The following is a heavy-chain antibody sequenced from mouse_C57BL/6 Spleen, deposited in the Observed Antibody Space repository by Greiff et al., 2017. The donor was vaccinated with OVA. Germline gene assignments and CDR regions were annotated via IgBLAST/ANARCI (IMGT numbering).Heavy chain of an antibody. CDR2: IYPGSGST. CDR3: ARPEDWYFDV. CDR1: GYTFTRYW. V-gene: IGHV1-55*01. J-gene: IGHJ1*03. Sequence: QVQLQQPGAELVKPGASVKMSCKASGYTFTRYWITWVKQRPGQGLEWIGDIYPGSGSTNYNEKFKSKATLTVDTSSSTAYMQLSSLTSEDSAVYYCARPEDWYFDVWGTGTTVTVSS.